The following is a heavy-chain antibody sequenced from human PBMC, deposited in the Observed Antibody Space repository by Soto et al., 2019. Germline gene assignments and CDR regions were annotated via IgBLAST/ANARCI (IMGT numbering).Heavy chain of an antibody. Sequence: QVQLVQSGAEVKKPGSSVKVSCKASGGTFSSYTISWVRQAPGQGLEWMGRIIPILVIANYAQKFQGRVTITADKSTSTAYMELSSLRSEDTAVYYCARGEAYCGGDCYWGPLDYWGQGTLVTVSS. V-gene: IGHV1-69*02. CDR2: IIPILVIA. D-gene: IGHD2-21*02. CDR3: ARGEAYCGGDCYWGPLDY. CDR1: GGTFSSYT. J-gene: IGHJ4*02.